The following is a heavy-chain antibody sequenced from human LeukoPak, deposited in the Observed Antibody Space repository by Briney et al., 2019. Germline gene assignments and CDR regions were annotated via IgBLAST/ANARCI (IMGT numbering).Heavy chain of an antibody. J-gene: IGHJ4*02. CDR2: ISSSSSYI. D-gene: IGHD6-19*01. Sequence: GGSLRLSCAASGFTFSSYSMNWVRQAPGKGLEWVSYISSSSSYIYYTDSVKGRFTITRDTSKNTLYLQMNSLRAEDTAVYYCASWPGGWYGEDSWGQGTLVTVSS. V-gene: IGHV3-21*05. CDR3: ASWPGGWYGEDS. CDR1: GFTFSSYS.